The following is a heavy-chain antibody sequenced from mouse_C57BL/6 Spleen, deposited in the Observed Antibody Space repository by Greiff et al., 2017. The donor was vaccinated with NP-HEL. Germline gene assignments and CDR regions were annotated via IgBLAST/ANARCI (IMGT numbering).Heavy chain of an antibody. CDR2: IHPNSGST. V-gene: IGHV1-64*01. CDR3: ARVSSGYEFAY. Sequence: QVQLQQPGAELVKPGASVKLSCKASGYTFTSYWMHWVKQRPGQGLEWIGMIHPNSGSTNYNEKFKSKATLTVDKSSSTAYMQLSSLTSEDSAVYYCARVSSGYEFAYWGQGTLVTVAA. J-gene: IGHJ3*01. D-gene: IGHD3-2*02. CDR1: GYTFTSYW.